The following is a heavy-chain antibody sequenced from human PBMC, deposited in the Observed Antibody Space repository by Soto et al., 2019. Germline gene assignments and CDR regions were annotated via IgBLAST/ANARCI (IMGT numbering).Heavy chain of an antibody. CDR2: ISYDGSNK. V-gene: IGHV3-30*18. D-gene: IGHD3-16*01. J-gene: IGHJ4*02. Sequence: GGSLRLSCAASGFTFSSYGMHWVRQAPGKGLEWVAVISYDGSNKYYADSVKGRFTISRDNSKNTLYLQMNSLRAEDTAVYYCAKNHIRLATLDYFDYWGQGTLVTVSS. CDR3: AKNHIRLATLDYFDY. CDR1: GFTFSSYG.